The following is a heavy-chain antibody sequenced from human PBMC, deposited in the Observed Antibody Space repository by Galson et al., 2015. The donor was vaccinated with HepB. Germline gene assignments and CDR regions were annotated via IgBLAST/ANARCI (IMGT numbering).Heavy chain of an antibody. CDR1: GFTFSSYW. Sequence: SLRLSCAASGFTFSSYWMHWVRQAPGKGLVWVSRISSDGSSTSYADSVKGRFTISRDNAKNTLYLQMNSLRAEDTAVYYCARAIRERITMRVVGPVAAYGMDVWGQGTTVTVSS. V-gene: IGHV3-74*01. D-gene: IGHD3-22*01. CDR2: ISSDGSST. CDR3: ARAIRERITMRVVGPVAAYGMDV. J-gene: IGHJ6*02.